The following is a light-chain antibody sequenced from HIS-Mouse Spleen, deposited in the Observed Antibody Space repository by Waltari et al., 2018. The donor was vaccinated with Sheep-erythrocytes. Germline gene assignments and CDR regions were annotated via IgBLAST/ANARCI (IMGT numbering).Light chain of an antibody. CDR3: CSYAGSYNHV. CDR2: DVS. V-gene: IGLV2-11*01. J-gene: IGLJ1*01. CDR1: SSAVGGYNY. Sequence: QSALTQPRSVSGSPGQSVTISCTGTSSAVGGYNYVSWYQQHPGKAPKLMIYDVSKRPSGVPDRFSGSKYGNTASLTISGLQAEDEADYYCCSYAGSYNHVFATGTKVTVL.